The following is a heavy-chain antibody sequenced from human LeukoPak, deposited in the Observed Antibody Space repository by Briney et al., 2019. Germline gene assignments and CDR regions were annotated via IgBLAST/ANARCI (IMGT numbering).Heavy chain of an antibody. CDR2: VFYSGST. D-gene: IGHD3-22*01. V-gene: IGHV4-59*12. CDR3: AREMISDAFDI. Sequence: PSETLSLTCTVSGGSISNYYWSWIRQPPGKGLEWIGYVFYSGSTNYNPSLRSRVTISVDTSKNQFSLKLSSVTAADTAVYYCAREMISDAFDIWGQGTMVTVSS. J-gene: IGHJ3*02. CDR1: GGSISNYY.